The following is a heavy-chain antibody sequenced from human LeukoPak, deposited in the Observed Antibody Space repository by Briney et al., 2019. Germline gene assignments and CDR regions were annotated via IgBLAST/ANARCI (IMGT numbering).Heavy chain of an antibody. CDR3: ASSTALYTVTISRIDY. CDR1: GGTFSSYA. Sequence: SVKVSCKASGGTFSSYAISWVRQATGQELEWMGGSIRIFCTANYAHNFQGRVTIITDESTRTAYMELSSLRSEDTAVYYCASSTALYTVTISRIDYWGQGTLVTVSS. V-gene: IGHV1-69*05. J-gene: IGHJ4*02. CDR2: SIRIFCTA. D-gene: IGHD4-11*01.